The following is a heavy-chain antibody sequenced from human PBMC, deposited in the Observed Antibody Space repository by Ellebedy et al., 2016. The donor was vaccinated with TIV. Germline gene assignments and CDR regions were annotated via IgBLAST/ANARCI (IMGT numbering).Heavy chain of an antibody. D-gene: IGHD2-21*01. CDR3: ARDPGGGGDFGDNWFDP. CDR1: GIIVSDYF. CDR2: LYPDAKT. J-gene: IGHJ5*02. Sequence: PGGSLRLSCEASGIIVSDYFMNWVRQVPGKGLEWVSVLYPDAKTNYTDSVNGRFIVSRDSSKNTLYLQMNSLTAEDTAGYYCARDPGGGGDFGDNWFDPWGQGTLVTVSS. V-gene: IGHV3-66*01.